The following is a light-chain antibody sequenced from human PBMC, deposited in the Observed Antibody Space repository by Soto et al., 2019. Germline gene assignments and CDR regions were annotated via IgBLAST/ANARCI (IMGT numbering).Light chain of an antibody. J-gene: IGKJ2*01. CDR3: KQYGSSLYT. V-gene: IGKV3-20*01. CDR1: QSVSSNY. CDR2: DAS. Sequence: EIVLTQSPGTLSLSPGERATLSCRASQSVSSNYLAWYQHKPGQAPRLLIYDASSRATGIPDRFSGSGSGPDFTLTISRLEPEDFAVYYCKQYGSSLYTFGQGTKLEIK.